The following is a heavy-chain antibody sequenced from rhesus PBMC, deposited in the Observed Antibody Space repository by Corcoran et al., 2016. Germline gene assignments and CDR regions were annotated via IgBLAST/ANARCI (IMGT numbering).Heavy chain of an antibody. CDR1: GASISNNY. CDR2: MYGGSGSD. CDR3: ARGGTLFDY. J-gene: IGHJ4*01. Sequence: QVQLQESGPGLVKPSETLPLTCAVSGASISNNYWSWIRQPPGKGLEWIGYMYGGSGSDSYNPSLKSRVTISKDTSKNQFSLKLSSVTAADTAVYYCARGGTLFDYWGQGVMVTVSS. V-gene: IGHV4-147*01.